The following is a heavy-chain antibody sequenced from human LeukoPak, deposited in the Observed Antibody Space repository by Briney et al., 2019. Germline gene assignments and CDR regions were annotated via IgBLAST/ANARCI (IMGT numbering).Heavy chain of an antibody. CDR2: FDPEDGET. CDR3: ATGVTAIGTNYYYMDV. Sequence: GASVKVSCKVSGYTLTELSMHWVRQAPGKGLEWMGGFDPEDGETIYARKFQGRVTMTEDTSTDTAYMELSSLRSEDTAVYYCATGVTAIGTNYYYMDVWGKGTTVTVSS. V-gene: IGHV1-24*01. D-gene: IGHD2-21*02. CDR1: GYTLTELS. J-gene: IGHJ6*03.